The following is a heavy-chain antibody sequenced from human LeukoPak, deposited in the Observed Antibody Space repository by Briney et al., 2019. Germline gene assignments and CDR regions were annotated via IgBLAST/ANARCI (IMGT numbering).Heavy chain of an antibody. CDR2: ISYDGSNE. CDR3: ARDQRGYYDSSGYFDY. Sequence: GGTLRLSCAVSGFTFYNYGMSWVRQAPGKGLEWVAIISYDGSNEYYADSVKGRFTISRDNAKNTLYLQMNSLRAEDTAVYYCARDQRGYYDSSGYFDYWGQGTLVTVSS. D-gene: IGHD3-22*01. V-gene: IGHV3-30*03. CDR1: GFTFYNYG. J-gene: IGHJ4*02.